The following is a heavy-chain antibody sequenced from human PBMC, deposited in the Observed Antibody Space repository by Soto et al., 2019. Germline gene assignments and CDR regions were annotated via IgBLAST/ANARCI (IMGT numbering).Heavy chain of an antibody. D-gene: IGHD3-10*01. CDR1: GFSFSSYG. CDR2: IWYDGSNK. Sequence: QVQLVESGGGVVQPGRSLRLSCAASGFSFSSYGMHWVRQAPGKWLEWVAVIWYDGSNKNYGDSVKGRFTISRDNSKNTLYLQMNSLRDEDTAVYYCARASGEGGDYYGLDVWGQGTTVTVSS. V-gene: IGHV3-33*01. J-gene: IGHJ6*02. CDR3: ARASGEGGDYYGLDV.